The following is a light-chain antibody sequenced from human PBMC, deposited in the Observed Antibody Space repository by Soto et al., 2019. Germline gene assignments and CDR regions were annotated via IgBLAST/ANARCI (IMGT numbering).Light chain of an antibody. V-gene: IGKV3-20*01. CDR3: QQYGSSPTT. CDR1: QSVSSSY. CDR2: GAS. Sequence: EIVLTQPPGTLSLSPGERATLSRRASQSVSSSYLAWYQQKPGQAPRLLIYGASSRATGIPDRFSGSGSGTDFTLTISRLEPEDFAVYYCQQYGSSPTTFGQGTKVDIK. J-gene: IGKJ1*01.